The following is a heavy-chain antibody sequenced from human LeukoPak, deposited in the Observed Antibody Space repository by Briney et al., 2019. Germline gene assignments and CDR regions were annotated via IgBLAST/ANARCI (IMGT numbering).Heavy chain of an antibody. CDR3: AREVQVYYYGSGSYSWFEP. CDR2: ISSSGSTI. J-gene: IGHJ5*02. V-gene: IGHV3-48*03. Sequence: PGGSLRLSCAASGFTFSSYEMNWVRQAPGKGLEWVSYISSSGSTIYYADSVKGRFTISRDNAKNSLYVQMNRLRVEDTAVYYCAREVQVYYYGSGSYSWFEPWGQGTLVTVSS. CDR1: GFTFSSYE. D-gene: IGHD3-10*01.